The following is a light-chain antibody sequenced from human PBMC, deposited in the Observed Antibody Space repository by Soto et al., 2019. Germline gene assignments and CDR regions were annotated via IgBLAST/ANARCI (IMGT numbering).Light chain of an antibody. V-gene: IGLV1-40*01. Sequence: QSVLTQPPSVSGAPGQRVTISCTGSSSNIGAGYDVHWYQQLPGTAPKLLIYGNSNRPSGVPDRFSGSKSGTSASLAITWLQAEDGADYYCQSYDSSIYVFGTGTKVTVL. J-gene: IGLJ1*01. CDR1: SSNIGAGYD. CDR2: GNS. CDR3: QSYDSSIYV.